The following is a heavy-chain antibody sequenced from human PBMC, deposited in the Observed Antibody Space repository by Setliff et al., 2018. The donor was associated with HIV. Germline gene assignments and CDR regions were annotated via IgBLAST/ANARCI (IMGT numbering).Heavy chain of an antibody. CDR2: INPNSGPT. D-gene: IGHD3-22*01. J-gene: IGHJ4*02. CDR3: ARIPNHSSGFDY. CDR1: GYTFTGYY. V-gene: IGHV1-2*06. Sequence: GASVKVSCKASGYTFTGYYIHWVRQAPGQGLEWMGRINPNSGPTNYAQKFQGRVTMTRDTSISTAYMELSRLRSDDTAVYYCARIPNHSSGFDYWGQGTPVTVSS.